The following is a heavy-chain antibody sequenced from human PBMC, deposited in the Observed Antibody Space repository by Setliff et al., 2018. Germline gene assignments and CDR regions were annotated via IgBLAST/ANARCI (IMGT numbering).Heavy chain of an antibody. D-gene: IGHD5-12*01. CDR3: VRGPGPSVVVAMPFDR. J-gene: IGHJ4*02. Sequence: ASVKVSCKASGYTFTINHLYWVRQAPGQGLECMGWIDPNSGVTHYGQKFQGRVSMTRDTSTTPVYMELTSLKSDDTAVYYCVRGPGPSVVVAMPFDRWGQGTLVTVSS. CDR2: IDPNSGVT. CDR1: GYTFTINH. V-gene: IGHV1-2*02.